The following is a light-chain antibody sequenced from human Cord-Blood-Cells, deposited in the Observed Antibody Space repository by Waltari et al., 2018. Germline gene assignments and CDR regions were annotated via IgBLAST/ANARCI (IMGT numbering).Light chain of an antibody. J-gene: IGLJ1*01. CDR2: GNS. V-gene: IGLV1-40*01. CDR1: SSNIGAGYD. CDR3: QSYDSSLSGYV. Sequence: QSVLTQPPSVSGAQGQRVTISCTGSSSNIGAGYDVHWYQQLPGTAPKLLIYGNSNRTSGVPDRFSGSKSSTSASLANTGLQAEDEADYYCQSYDSSLSGYVFGTGTKVTVL.